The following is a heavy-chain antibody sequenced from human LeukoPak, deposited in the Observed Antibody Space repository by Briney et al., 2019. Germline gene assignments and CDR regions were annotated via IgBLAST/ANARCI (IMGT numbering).Heavy chain of an antibody. CDR3: AKEVTPWAARSGVDY. Sequence: PGGSLRLSCAASGFTFDDYAMHWVRQAPGKGLEWVSLISWDGGSTYYADSVKGRFTISRDNSKNSLYLQMNSLRAEDTALYYCAKEVTPWAARSGVDYWGQGTLVTVSS. V-gene: IGHV3-43D*03. J-gene: IGHJ4*02. D-gene: IGHD6-6*01. CDR2: ISWDGGST. CDR1: GFTFDDYA.